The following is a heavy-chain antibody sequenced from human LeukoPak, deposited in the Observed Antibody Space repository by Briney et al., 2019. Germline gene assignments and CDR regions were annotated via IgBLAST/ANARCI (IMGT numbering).Heavy chain of an antibody. J-gene: IGHJ4*02. D-gene: IGHD6-6*01. V-gene: IGHV3-53*01. CDR2: IYSGGNT. CDR3: ARDRPIDY. CDR1: GFTFSSYW. Sequence: GGSLRLSCAASGFTFSSYWMSWVRQAPGKGLEWVSVIYSGGNTYYADSVKGRFTISRDNSKNTLYLQMNSLRAEDTAVYYCARDRPIDYWGQGTLVTVSS.